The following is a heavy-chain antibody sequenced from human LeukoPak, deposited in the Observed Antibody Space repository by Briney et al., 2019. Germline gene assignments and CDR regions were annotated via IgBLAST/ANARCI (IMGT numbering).Heavy chain of an antibody. CDR2: IYYSGST. V-gene: IGHV4-39*01. CDR1: GGSISSSSYY. J-gene: IGHJ4*02. CDR3: ARQAPTIGYCSSTSCPRVKGNFDY. D-gene: IGHD2-2*01. Sequence: SETLSLTCTVSGGSISSSSYYWGWIRQPPGKGLEWIGSIYYSGSTYYNPSLKSRVTISVDTSKNQFSLKLSSVTAADTAVYYCARQAPTIGYCSSTSCPRVKGNFDYWGQGTLVTVSS.